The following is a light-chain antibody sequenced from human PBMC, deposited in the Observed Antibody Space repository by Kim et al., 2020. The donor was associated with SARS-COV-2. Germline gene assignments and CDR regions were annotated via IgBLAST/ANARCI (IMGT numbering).Light chain of an antibody. Sequence: RVTISCTGSSSNIGAGYDVHWYQQFPRTAPKLLIYANSNRPSGVPDRFSGSKSATSVSLVITGLQAEDEADYYCQSYDSSLSGVVFGGGTQLTVL. J-gene: IGLJ2*01. CDR2: ANS. V-gene: IGLV1-40*01. CDR3: QSYDSSLSGVV. CDR1: SSNIGAGYD.